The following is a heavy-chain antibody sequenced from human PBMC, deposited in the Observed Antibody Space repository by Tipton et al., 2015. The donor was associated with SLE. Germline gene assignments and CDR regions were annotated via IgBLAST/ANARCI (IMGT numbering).Heavy chain of an antibody. Sequence: TLSLTCTVSGDSISGQYWSWIRQPPGKGLEWIGYIYYSGTTNYNPSLKRRVTISVDTSKNQFSLKLTSVTAADTAAYYCARGLAVTTSYYYYYMDVWGKGTTVTVSS. V-gene: IGHV4-59*11. CDR3: ARGLAVTTSYYYYYMDV. J-gene: IGHJ6*03. D-gene: IGHD4-17*01. CDR1: GDSISGQY. CDR2: IYYSGTT.